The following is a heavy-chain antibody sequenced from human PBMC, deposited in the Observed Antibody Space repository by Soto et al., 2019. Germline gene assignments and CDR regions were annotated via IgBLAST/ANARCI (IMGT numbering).Heavy chain of an antibody. J-gene: IGHJ6*02. CDR1: GGSFSGYY. D-gene: IGHD4-4*01. CDR3: ASGYSNYGNGVDV. CDR2: INHSGST. Sequence: PSETLSLTCAVYGGSFSGYYWSWIRQPPGKGLEWIGEINHSGSTNYNPSLKSRVTISVDTSKNQFSLKLSSVTAADTAVYYCASGYSNYGNGVDVWGQGTTVTVSS. V-gene: IGHV4-34*01.